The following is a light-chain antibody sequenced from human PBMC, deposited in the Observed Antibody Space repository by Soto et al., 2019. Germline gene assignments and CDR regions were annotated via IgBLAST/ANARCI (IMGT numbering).Light chain of an antibody. CDR1: SSDVGGYNL. V-gene: IGLV2-14*02. CDR3: GTWDNGLSAPYV. Sequence: QSALTQPASVSGSPGQPITISCTGTSSDVGGYNLVSWYQQHPGKAPKLIIYHGSKRPSGVSVRFSGSKSGTSATLDITGLQTGDVADYYCGTWDNGLSAPYVFGTGTKVTVL. J-gene: IGLJ1*01. CDR2: HGS.